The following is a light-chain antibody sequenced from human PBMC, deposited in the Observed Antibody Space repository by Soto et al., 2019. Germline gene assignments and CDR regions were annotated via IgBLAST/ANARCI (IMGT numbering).Light chain of an antibody. J-gene: IGKJ1*01. CDR2: GAS. CDR1: QSVSSN. V-gene: IGKV3-15*01. CDR3: QQYNNWPRT. Sequence: ETVMTQSPATLSVSPGERATLSCRASQSVSSNLAWYQQKPGQAPRLLIYGASTRATGIPARFSGSGSGTEFTLTISSLQSEDFAVYYCQQYNNWPRTFGKGTKV.